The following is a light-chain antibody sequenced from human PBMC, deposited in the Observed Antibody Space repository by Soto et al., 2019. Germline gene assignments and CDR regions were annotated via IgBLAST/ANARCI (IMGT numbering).Light chain of an antibody. CDR2: DAS. V-gene: IGKV1-5*01. J-gene: IGKJ1*01. CDR1: QIISSW. CDR3: QQYNSWWT. Sequence: GDRVTITCRASQIISSWLAWYQQKPGKAPKLLIYDASSLESGVPSRFSGSGSGTEFTLTISSLQPDDFATYYCQQYNSWWTFGQGTKVDIK.